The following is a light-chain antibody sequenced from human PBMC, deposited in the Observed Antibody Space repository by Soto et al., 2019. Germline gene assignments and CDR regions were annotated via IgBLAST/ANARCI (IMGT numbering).Light chain of an antibody. Sequence: EIVMTQSPATLSVSPGERATVSCRASQSITLLAWYQQEPGQPPRLLMYAASTRATGVPDRFSGSGSGTEFTLTISSLQSEDFAVYYCQQYNSWPLTLGGGTKVEMK. J-gene: IGKJ4*01. CDR2: AAS. V-gene: IGKV3-15*01. CDR3: QQYNSWPLT. CDR1: QSITL.